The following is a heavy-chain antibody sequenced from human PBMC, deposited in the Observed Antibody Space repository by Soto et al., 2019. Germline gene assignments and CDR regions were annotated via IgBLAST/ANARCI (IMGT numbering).Heavy chain of an antibody. CDR1: GVRVSSCD. CDR3: ARDRGTTVIATVFDL. CDR2: ISYDGSKK. V-gene: IGHV3-33*01. Sequence: QVQLVESGGGVVQPGRSLRLSCAASGVRVSSCDMHWVRQAPGKGLEWVTLISYDGSKKYTAESVRGRFTISRDNSQNTLYLQMNSLGAEDTAVYYCARDRGTTVIATVFDLWGQGTLVTVSS. J-gene: IGHJ4*02. D-gene: IGHD4-4*01.